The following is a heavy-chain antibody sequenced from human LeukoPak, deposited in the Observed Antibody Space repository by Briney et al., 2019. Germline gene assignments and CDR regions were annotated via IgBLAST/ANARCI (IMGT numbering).Heavy chain of an antibody. V-gene: IGHV4-39*01. J-gene: IGHJ4*02. CDR3: ARRQAVGATTSYDY. CDR1: GYSISSSSYY. CDR2: IYYSGST. D-gene: IGHD1-26*01. Sequence: SETLSLTCTVSGYSISSSSYYWGWIRQPPGKGLEWIGSIYYSGSTYYNPSLKSRVTISVDTSKNQFSLKLSSVTAADTAVYYCARRQAVGATTSYDYWGQGTLVTVSS.